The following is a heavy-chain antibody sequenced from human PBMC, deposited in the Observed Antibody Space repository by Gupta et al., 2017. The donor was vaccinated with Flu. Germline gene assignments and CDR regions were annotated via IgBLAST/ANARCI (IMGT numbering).Heavy chain of an antibody. Sequence: QVDLVESGGGVVQPGSSLRLSCVASKFAFSIYGMNWVRQAPGKGLEWVAVIWSDGSHKYYADSVKGRFTISRDNSKSTLYLQMNSLTAEDTAIYYCTRGDGYNYNYLESWGQGTLVTVSP. CDR2: IWSDGSHK. V-gene: IGHV3-33*01. D-gene: IGHD5-24*01. CDR3: TRGDGYNYNYLES. J-gene: IGHJ4*02. CDR1: KFAFSIYG.